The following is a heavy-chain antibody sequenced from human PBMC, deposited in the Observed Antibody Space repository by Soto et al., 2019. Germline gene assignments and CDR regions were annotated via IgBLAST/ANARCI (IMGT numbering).Heavy chain of an antibody. D-gene: IGHD6-19*01. Sequence: ASVKVSCKASGYTFTSSAMHWGRQAPGQRLEWMGWINAGNGNTKYSQKFQGRVTITRDTSASTAYMELSSLRSEDTAVYYCARAVAPQPPLIWGQGTLVTVSS. CDR3: ARAVAPQPPLI. CDR1: GYTFTSSA. CDR2: INAGNGNT. J-gene: IGHJ4*02. V-gene: IGHV1-3*01.